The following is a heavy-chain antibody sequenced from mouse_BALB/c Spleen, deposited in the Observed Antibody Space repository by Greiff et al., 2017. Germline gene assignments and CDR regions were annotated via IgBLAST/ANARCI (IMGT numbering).Heavy chain of an antibody. Sequence: VQLQESAAELARPGASVKMSCKASGYTFTSYTMHWVKQRPGQGLEWIGYINPSSGYTEYNQKFKDKTTLTADKSSSTAYMQLSSLTSEDSAVYYCAREGYAMDYWGQGTSVTVSS. V-gene: IGHV1-4*02. J-gene: IGHJ4*01. CDR3: AREGYAMDY. CDR1: GYTFTSYT. CDR2: INPSSGYT.